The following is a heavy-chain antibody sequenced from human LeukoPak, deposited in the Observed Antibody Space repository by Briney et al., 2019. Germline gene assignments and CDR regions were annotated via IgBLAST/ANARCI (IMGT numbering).Heavy chain of an antibody. CDR1: GFTFSSYW. V-gene: IGHV3-74*01. CDR3: ARGTYGFDY. D-gene: IGHD4-17*01. J-gene: IGHJ4*02. CDR2: INSDGSST. Sequence: PGGSLRLSCAASGFTFSSYWMYGVRQAPGKGLVWVSHINSDGSSTNYADSVKGRFTISRDNAKNTLYLQVNSLRAEDPAVYYCARGTYGFDYWGQGTLVTVSS.